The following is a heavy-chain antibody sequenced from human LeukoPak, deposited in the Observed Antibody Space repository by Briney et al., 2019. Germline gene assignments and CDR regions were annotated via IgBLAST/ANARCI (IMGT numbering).Heavy chain of an antibody. Sequence: SETLSLTCTVSGYSISSGYYWGWIRQPPGKGLEWIGSIYHSGSTYYNPSLKSRVTISVDTSKNQFSLKLSSVTAADTAVYYCARGRAGKDYWGQGTLVTVSS. D-gene: IGHD3-10*01. V-gene: IGHV4-38-2*02. CDR1: GYSISSGYY. CDR3: ARGRAGKDY. CDR2: IYHSGST. J-gene: IGHJ4*02.